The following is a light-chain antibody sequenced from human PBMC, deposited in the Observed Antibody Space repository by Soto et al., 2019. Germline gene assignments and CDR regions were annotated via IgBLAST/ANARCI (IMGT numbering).Light chain of an antibody. CDR1: QTITFY. CDR2: GAN. Sequence: DIQMTQSPSSLSASVGDRVAITCRASQTITFYLNWYQLEPGKPPKLLIYGANTLQSGVPSRFSAGGSGTGFTLTINNLQPEDFATYYCQQTYSPPFTFGQGTKLQIK. V-gene: IGKV1-39*01. CDR3: QQTYSPPFT. J-gene: IGKJ2*01.